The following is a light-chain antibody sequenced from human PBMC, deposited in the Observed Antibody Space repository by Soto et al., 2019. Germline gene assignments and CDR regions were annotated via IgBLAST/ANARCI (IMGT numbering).Light chain of an antibody. CDR2: GAS. CDR1: QSVNNF. CDR3: QQYNTRPQT. V-gene: IGKV3-15*01. J-gene: IGKJ1*01. Sequence: TVLTQSPATLSLSPGERATLSCRASQSVNNFLAWYQQKPGQAPRLLIYGASTRATGIPARFSGSGSETEFALTISSLQSEDFTVYFCQQYNTRPQTFGQGTKVDIK.